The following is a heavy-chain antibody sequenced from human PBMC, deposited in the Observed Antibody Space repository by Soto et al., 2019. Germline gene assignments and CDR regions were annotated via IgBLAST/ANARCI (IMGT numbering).Heavy chain of an antibody. Sequence: QVQLVESGGGVVQPGRSLRLSCAASGFTFSSYDMHWVRQAPGKGLEWVAVISYDGSNKYYADSVKGRFTISRDNSKNTLYLQMNSLRAEDTAVYYCAKDAVGATNWGQGTLVTVSS. CDR2: ISYDGSNK. CDR1: GFTFSSYD. D-gene: IGHD1-26*01. V-gene: IGHV3-30*18. CDR3: AKDAVGATN. J-gene: IGHJ4*02.